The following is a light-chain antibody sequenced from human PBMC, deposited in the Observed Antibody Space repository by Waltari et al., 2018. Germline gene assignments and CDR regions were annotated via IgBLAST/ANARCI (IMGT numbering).Light chain of an antibody. V-gene: IGKV1-39*01. J-gene: IGKJ4*01. CDR3: QQSFTTPLT. CDR1: QSISSY. CDR2: DSS. Sequence: DVQMTQSPSSLYASLGDRVTITCRAGQSISSYLNWYQQKPGMAPKLLIYDSSTLQTGVPSRFSGSGSGTDFTLTISSLQPEDFATYYCQQSFTTPLTFGGGTKVEIK.